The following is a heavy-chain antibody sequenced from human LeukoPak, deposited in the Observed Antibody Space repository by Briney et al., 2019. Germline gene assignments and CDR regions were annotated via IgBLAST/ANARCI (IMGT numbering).Heavy chain of an antibody. CDR3: ARSIAAAGSRWFDP. CDR1: GGSFSGYY. D-gene: IGHD6-13*01. J-gene: IGHJ5*02. CDR2: INHSGST. Sequence: SETLSLTCAVYGGSFSGYYWSGIRQPPGKGLEWIGEINHSGSTNYNPSLKSRVTISVDTSKNQFSLKLSSVTAADTAVYYCARSIAAAGSRWFDPWGQGTLVTVSS. V-gene: IGHV4-34*01.